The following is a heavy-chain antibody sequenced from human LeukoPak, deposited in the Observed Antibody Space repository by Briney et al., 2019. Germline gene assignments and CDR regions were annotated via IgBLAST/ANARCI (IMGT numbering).Heavy chain of an antibody. CDR2: IYHSGST. Sequence: PSQTLSLTCTVSGGSISSGGYYWSWIRQPPGKGLEWIGYIYHSGSTYYNPSLKSRVTISVDTSKNQFSLKLSSVTAADTAVYYCARLRGSYGDPFDYWGQGTLVTVSS. CDR3: ARLRGSYGDPFDY. V-gene: IGHV4-30-2*01. D-gene: IGHD3-16*01. J-gene: IGHJ4*02. CDR1: GGSISSGGYY.